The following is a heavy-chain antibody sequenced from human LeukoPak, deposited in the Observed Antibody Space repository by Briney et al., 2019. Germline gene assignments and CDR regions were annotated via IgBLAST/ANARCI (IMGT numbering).Heavy chain of an antibody. D-gene: IGHD2-2*01. CDR3: ASTLTGYCSSTSCSGWFDP. J-gene: IGHJ5*02. CDR1: GFTFSNYV. V-gene: IGHV3-23*01. Sequence: PGGSLRLSCAASGFTFSNYVMSWVRQAPGKGLEWVSAISGSGGSTYYADSVKGRSTISRDNSKNTLYLQMNSLRAEDTAVYYCASTLTGYCSSTSCSGWFDPWGQGTLVTVSS. CDR2: ISGSGGST.